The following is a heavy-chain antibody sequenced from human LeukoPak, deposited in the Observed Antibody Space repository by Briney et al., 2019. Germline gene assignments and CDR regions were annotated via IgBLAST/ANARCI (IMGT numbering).Heavy chain of an antibody. D-gene: IGHD2-15*01. V-gene: IGHV3-21*01. CDR3: ARDPSQYIVAHWFDP. Sequence: GGSLRLSCAASGFTFSSYSMNWVRQAPGKGLEWVSSISSSSSYIYYADSVKGRFTISRDNSKNTLYLQMNSLRAEDTAVYYCARDPSQYIVAHWFDPWGQGAQVTVTS. J-gene: IGHJ5*02. CDR2: ISSSSSYI. CDR1: GFTFSSYS.